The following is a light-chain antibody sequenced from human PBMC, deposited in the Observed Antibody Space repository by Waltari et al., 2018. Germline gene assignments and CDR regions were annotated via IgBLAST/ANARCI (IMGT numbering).Light chain of an antibody. J-gene: IGLJ2*01. Sequence: HSALTQPASVSGSPGQSITIPCTGTSSAVGGYNYVSWYQQHPGKAPKLMIYDVSNRPSGVSNRFSGSKSGNTASLTISGLQAEDEADYYCSSYISSDTLELFGGGTSLTVL. CDR3: SSYISSDTLEL. V-gene: IGLV2-14*03. CDR2: DVS. CDR1: SSAVGGYNY.